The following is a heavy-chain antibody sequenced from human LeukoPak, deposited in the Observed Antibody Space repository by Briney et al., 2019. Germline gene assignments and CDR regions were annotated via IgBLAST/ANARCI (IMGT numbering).Heavy chain of an antibody. V-gene: IGHV1-24*01. J-gene: IGHJ3*02. Sequence: ASVKVSCKVSGYTLTELSMHWVRQAPGKGLEWMGGFDPEDGETIYAQKFQGRVTMTEDTPTDTAYMELSSLRSEDTAVYYCATAAAGEDAFDIWGQGTMVTVSS. CDR3: ATAAAGEDAFDI. CDR2: FDPEDGET. CDR1: GYTLTELS. D-gene: IGHD6-13*01.